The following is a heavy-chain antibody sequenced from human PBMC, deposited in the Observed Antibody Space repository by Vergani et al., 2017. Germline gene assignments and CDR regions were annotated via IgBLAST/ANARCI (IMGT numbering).Heavy chain of an antibody. D-gene: IGHD3-10*01. CDR2: ISNDGSKK. CDR3: AKAGSVTSGSLQYNFYMDV. Sequence: QVQLAESGGGRVQPGRSLRLSCAASGFSFSSHAIHWVRQAPGKGLEWVAVISNDGSKKYYADSVKGRFTISRDNSKNTLDLQMNSLRAQDTAVYYCAKAGSVTSGSLQYNFYMDVRGKGTTVTGS. V-gene: IGHV3-30*18. CDR1: GFSFSSHA. J-gene: IGHJ6*03.